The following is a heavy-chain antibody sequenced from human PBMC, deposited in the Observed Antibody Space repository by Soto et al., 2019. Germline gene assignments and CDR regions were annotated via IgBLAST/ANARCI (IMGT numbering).Heavy chain of an antibody. CDR1: GGSFGTSY. V-gene: IGHV4-34*01. J-gene: IGHJ3*02. Sequence: QVHLQQWGAGLLKPSETLSLTCGVYGGSFGTSYWAWIRQSPEKGLEWIGEINHNGDSNYNPSLKMRVTITLDMSENQCALKLTPVAAADTAVYYGARVTRFPDAFDIWGQGTPVIVSS. CDR3: ARVTRFPDAFDI. CDR2: INHNGDS.